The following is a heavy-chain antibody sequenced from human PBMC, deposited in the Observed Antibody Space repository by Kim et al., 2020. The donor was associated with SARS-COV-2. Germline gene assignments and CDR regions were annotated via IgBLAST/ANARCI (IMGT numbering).Heavy chain of an antibody. CDR1: GFTFSSYA. Sequence: GGSLRLSCAASGFTFSSYAMHWVRQAPGKGLEWVAVISYDGSNKYYADSVKGRFTISRDNSKNTLYLQMNSLRAEDTAVYYCATSGYSYGDPYYFDYWGQGTLVTVSS. J-gene: IGHJ4*02. CDR2: ISYDGSNK. D-gene: IGHD5-18*01. V-gene: IGHV3-30*04. CDR3: ATSGYSYGDPYYFDY.